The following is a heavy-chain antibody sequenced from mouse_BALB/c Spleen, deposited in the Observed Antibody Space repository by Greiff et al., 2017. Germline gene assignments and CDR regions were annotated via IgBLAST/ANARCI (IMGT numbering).Heavy chain of an antibody. J-gene: IGHJ2*01. CDR1: GYAFSSSW. Sequence: QVQLKESGPELVKPGASVKISCKASGYAFSSSWMNWVKQRPGQGLEWIGRIYPGDGDTNYNGKFKGKATLTADKSSSTAYMQLSSLTSVDSAVYFCARSQFRNYFDYWGQGTTLTVSS. CDR3: ARSQFRNYFDY. CDR2: IYPGDGDT. V-gene: IGHV1-82*01.